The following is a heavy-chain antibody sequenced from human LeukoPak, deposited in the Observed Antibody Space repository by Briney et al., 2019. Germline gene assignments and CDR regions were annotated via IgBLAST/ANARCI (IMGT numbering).Heavy chain of an antibody. CDR2: IKQDDSEK. J-gene: IGHJ1*01. V-gene: IGHV3-7*04. D-gene: IGHD3-10*01. CDR1: GFPFSNFW. CDR3: ARDQGTYGFQY. Sequence: GGSLTLSCAASGFPFSNFWMSCVRQAPGKGLEWVAKIKQDDSEKYYVSSVKGRFTISRDNAKNSLYLQMNSLRAGDTALYYCARDQGTYGFQYWGQGTLVTVSS.